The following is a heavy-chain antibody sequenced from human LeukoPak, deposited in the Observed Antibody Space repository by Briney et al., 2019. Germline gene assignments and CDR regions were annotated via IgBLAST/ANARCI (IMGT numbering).Heavy chain of an antibody. D-gene: IGHD6-6*01. CDR3: AKDLAARLGYYYGMDV. V-gene: IGHV3-9*03. J-gene: IGHJ6*02. CDR2: ISWNSGSI. CDR1: GFTFDDYA. Sequence: GGSLRLSCAASGFTFDDYAMHWVRQAPGKGLEWVSGISWNSGSIGYADSVKGRFTISRDNAKNSLYLQVNSLRAEDMALYYCAKDLAARLGYYYGMDVWGQGTTVTVSS.